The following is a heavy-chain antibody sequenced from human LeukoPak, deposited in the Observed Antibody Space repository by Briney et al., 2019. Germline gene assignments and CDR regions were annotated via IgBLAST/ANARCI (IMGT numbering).Heavy chain of an antibody. CDR3: AREVRGVIAQLGY. Sequence: GGTLSLSCAASGFTVSDYYMTWLRQAPGKGLEGVSYISMSGSTIYYADSVKGRFTISRDNAKNSLYLKMNRLRAEDTSVYYCAREVRGVIAQLGYWGQGTLVTVSS. CDR2: ISMSGSTI. J-gene: IGHJ4*02. D-gene: IGHD3-10*01. CDR1: GFTVSDYY. V-gene: IGHV3-11*01.